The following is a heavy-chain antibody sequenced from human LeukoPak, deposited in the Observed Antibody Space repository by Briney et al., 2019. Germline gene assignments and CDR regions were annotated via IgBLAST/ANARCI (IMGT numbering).Heavy chain of an antibody. V-gene: IGHV3-23*01. CDR1: GFTFSSYA. Sequence: GGSLRLSCAASGFTFSSYAMRWVRQAPGKGREWVSAISGSGGSTYYADSVKCRFPISRDNSKNTLYLQMTSLRAEDTAVYYCAKELLWFGELCFDYWGQGTLVTVSS. D-gene: IGHD3-10*01. J-gene: IGHJ4*02. CDR3: AKELLWFGELCFDY. CDR2: ISGSGGST.